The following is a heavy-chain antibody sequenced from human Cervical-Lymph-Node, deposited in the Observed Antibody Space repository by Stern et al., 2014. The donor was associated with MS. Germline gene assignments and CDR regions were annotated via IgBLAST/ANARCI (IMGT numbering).Heavy chain of an antibody. CDR1: GYIFTSYG. CDR2: SSVHNGNA. J-gene: IGHJ3*02. Sequence: VQLVESGAEVKKPGASVKVSCMASGYIFTSYGISWVRQAPGQGLEWMGWSSVHNGNANYAQNLQGRVTMTTDTSTSTAYMELRSLRSDDTAVYYCARWRSYYYDSSGYFDAFDIWGQGTMVTVSP. CDR3: ARWRSYYYDSSGYFDAFDI. D-gene: IGHD3-22*01. V-gene: IGHV1-18*04.